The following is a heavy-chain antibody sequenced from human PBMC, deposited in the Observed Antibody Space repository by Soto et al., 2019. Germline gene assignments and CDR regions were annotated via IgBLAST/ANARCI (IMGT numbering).Heavy chain of an antibody. J-gene: IGHJ4*02. V-gene: IGHV1-69*13. CDR1: GGTFSSYA. CDR2: IIPIFGTA. CDR3: ARDSGKSLVVAGRKTFDY. Sequence: SVKVSCKASGGTFSSYAISWVRQAPGQGLEWMGGIIPIFGTANYAQKFQGRVTITADESTSTAYMELNSLRSEDTAVYYCARDSGKSLVVAGRKTFDYWGQGTLVTVSS. D-gene: IGHD6-19*01.